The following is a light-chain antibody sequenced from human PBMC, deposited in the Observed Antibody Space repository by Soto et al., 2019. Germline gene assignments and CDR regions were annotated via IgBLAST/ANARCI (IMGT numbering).Light chain of an antibody. CDR3: GTWDSSLSAGV. Sequence: QSVLTQPPPVSAAPGQKVTISCSGGSSNIGNNYVSWYQQLPGTAPKLLIYDNNKRPSGIPDRFSGSKSGTSATLGITGLQTGDEADYYCGTWDSSLSAGVFGGGTKLTVL. J-gene: IGLJ2*01. CDR2: DNN. CDR1: SSNIGNNY. V-gene: IGLV1-51*01.